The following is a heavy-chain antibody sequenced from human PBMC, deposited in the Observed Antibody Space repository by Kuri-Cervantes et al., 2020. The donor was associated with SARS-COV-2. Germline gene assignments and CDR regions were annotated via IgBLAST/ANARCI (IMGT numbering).Heavy chain of an antibody. D-gene: IGHD5-18*01. Sequence: GGSLRLSCAASGFTFSSYWMSWVRQAPGKGLEWVANIKQDGSEKYYVDSVKGRFTISRDNAKNSLYLQMNSLRAEDTAVYYCARYRIQLWEDHYYYYGMDVWGQGTTVTVSS. CDR1: GFTFSSYW. CDR3: ARYRIQLWEDHYYYYGMDV. CDR2: IKQDGSEK. V-gene: IGHV3-7*05. J-gene: IGHJ6*02.